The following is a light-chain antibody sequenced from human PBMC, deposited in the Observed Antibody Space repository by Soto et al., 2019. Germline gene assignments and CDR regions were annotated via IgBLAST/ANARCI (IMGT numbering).Light chain of an antibody. CDR2: EGS. J-gene: IGLJ1*01. V-gene: IGLV2-23*01. CDR1: SSDVGSYNL. CDR3: CSYAGSSTLV. Sequence: QSALTQPASVSGSPGQSITISCTGTSSDVGSYNLVSWYQQHPVKAPKLMIYEGSKRPSGVSNRFSGSKSGNTASLTISGLQAEDEADYYCCSYAGSSTLVFGTGTKLTVL.